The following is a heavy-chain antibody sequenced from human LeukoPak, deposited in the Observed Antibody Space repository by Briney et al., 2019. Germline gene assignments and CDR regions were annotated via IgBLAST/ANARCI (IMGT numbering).Heavy chain of an antibody. V-gene: IGHV3-30*18. CDR2: ISSDGKDK. CDR3: AKDRDLGGSSYYFDY. CDR1: GFTFSSYG. Sequence: GGSLRLSCAASGFTFSSYGMHWVRQAPGKGLEWVAVISSDGKDKKFADSVKGRLTISRDNSMNMLYLQMNSLRPEDTAVYYCAKDRDLGGSSYYFDYWGQGTLVTVSS. D-gene: IGHD1-26*01. J-gene: IGHJ4*02.